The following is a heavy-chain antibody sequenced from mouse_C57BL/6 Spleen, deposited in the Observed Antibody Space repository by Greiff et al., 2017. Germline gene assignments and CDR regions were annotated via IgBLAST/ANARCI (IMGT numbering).Heavy chain of an antibody. V-gene: IGHV1-55*01. J-gene: IGHJ3*01. D-gene: IGHD2-3*01. CDR1: GYTFTSYW. CDR2: IYPGSGST. Sequence: VQLQQSGAELVKPGASVKMSCKASGYTFTSYWITWVKQRPGQGLEWIGDIYPGSGSTNYNEKFKSKATLTVDTSSSTAYMQLSSLTSEDSAVYYGARWGDGYYAFAYWGQGTLVTVSA. CDR3: ARWGDGYYAFAY.